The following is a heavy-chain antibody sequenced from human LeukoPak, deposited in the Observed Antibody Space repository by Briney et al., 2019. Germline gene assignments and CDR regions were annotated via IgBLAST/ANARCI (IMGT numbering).Heavy chain of an antibody. V-gene: IGHV1-69*01. CDR2: IIPIFGTA. Sequence: SVTVSCKASGGTFSSYAISWVRQAPGQGLEWMGGIIPIFGTANYAQKFQGRVTITADESTSTAYMELSSLRSEDTAVYYCARAPVYYYGSGSYFRPNWFDPWGQGTLVTVSS. J-gene: IGHJ5*02. CDR1: GGTFSSYA. CDR3: ARAPVYYYGSGSYFRPNWFDP. D-gene: IGHD3-10*01.